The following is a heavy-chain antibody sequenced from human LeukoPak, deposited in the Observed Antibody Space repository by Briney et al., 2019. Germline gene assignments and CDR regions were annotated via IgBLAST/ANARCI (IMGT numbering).Heavy chain of an antibody. CDR3: AREKQQLVIDY. CDR2: IWYDGSVQ. V-gene: IGHV3-33*01. Sequence: GRSLTLSCAASGFTFSSYAMHWVRQAPGKGLEWVAVIWYDGSVQYYADSVKGRFTISRDNSKNTLSLQMNSLRVEDTAVYYCAREKQQLVIDYWGQGTLVTVSS. J-gene: IGHJ4*02. D-gene: IGHD6-13*01. CDR1: GFTFSSYA.